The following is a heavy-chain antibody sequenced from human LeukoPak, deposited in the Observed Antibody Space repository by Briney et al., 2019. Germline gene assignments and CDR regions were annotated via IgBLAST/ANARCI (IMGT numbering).Heavy chain of an antibody. Sequence: SWETLSLTCAVYGGSFSGYYWSWIRQPPGKGLEWIGEINHSGSTNYNPSLKSRVTVSIDTSKNQFSLKLSSVTAADTAVYYCARRCSGGSCYNYWGQGTLVTVSS. D-gene: IGHD2-15*01. CDR2: INHSGST. J-gene: IGHJ4*02. CDR3: ARRCSGGSCYNY. CDR1: GGSFSGYY. V-gene: IGHV4-34*01.